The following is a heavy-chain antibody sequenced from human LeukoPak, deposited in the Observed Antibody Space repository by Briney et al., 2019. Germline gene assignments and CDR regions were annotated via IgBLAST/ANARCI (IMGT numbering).Heavy chain of an antibody. CDR2: IKPDGSEK. CDR1: GFTFSSYW. J-gene: IGHJ4*02. D-gene: IGHD4-17*01. CDR3: ARDKYGAYFDS. Sequence: GGSLRLSCAASGFTFSSYWMDWIRQAPGKGLEWVANIKPDGSEKYYVDSVKGRFTISRDNAKNSLYLQMNSLRVEDTAVYYCARDKYGAYFDSWGQGTLVTVSS. V-gene: IGHV3-7*04.